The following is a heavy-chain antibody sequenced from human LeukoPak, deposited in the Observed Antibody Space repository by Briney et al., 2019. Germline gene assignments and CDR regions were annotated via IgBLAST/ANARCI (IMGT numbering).Heavy chain of an antibody. V-gene: IGHV3-64*01. CDR1: GFTFSSYE. D-gene: IGHD1-26*01. CDR2: ISSNGGST. CDR3: ARDIGGSYHYYYYYMDV. J-gene: IGHJ6*03. Sequence: GGSLRLSCAASGFTFSSYEMNWVRQAPGKGLEYVSAISSNGGSTYYANSVKGRFTISRDNSKNTLYLQMGSLRAEDMAVYYCARDIGGSYHYYYYYMDVWGKGTTVTVSS.